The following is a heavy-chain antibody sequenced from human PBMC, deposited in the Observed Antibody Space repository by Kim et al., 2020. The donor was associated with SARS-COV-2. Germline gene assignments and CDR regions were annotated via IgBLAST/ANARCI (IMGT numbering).Heavy chain of an antibody. J-gene: IGHJ6*03. D-gene: IGHD1-1*01. CDR2: ISGSGGST. Sequence: GGSLRLSCAASGFTFGSYAMSWVRQAPGKGLEWVSAISGSGGSTYYADSVKGRFTISRDNSKNTLYLQMNSLRAEDTAVYYCAKARPESRYDDYYYYYYMDVWGKGTTVTVSS. CDR1: GFTFGSYA. V-gene: IGHV3-23*01. CDR3: AKARPESRYDDYYYYYYMDV.